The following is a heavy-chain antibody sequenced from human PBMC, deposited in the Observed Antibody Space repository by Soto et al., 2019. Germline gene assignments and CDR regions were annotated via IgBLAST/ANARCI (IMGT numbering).Heavy chain of an antibody. CDR3: ARQGSY. CDR1: GVSISDTSYY. Sequence: QLQLQESGPGLVKPSETLSLTCNVSGVSISDTSYYWGWIRQPPGKGLEWIGTIYFNGNTFYNPSLKSRLTISVDTSKNQISLRLTSATAADTAVYYCARQGSYWGQGTLVAVTS. V-gene: IGHV4-39*01. CDR2: IYFNGNT. J-gene: IGHJ4*02.